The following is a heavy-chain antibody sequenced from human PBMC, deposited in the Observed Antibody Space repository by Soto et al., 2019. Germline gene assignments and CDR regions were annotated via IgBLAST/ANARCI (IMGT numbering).Heavy chain of an antibody. CDR3: ARDRRYCSSTSCPYYYYYYMDV. CDR1: GGTFSSYT. V-gene: IGHV1-69*04. J-gene: IGHJ6*03. CDR2: IIPILGIA. D-gene: IGHD2-2*01. Sequence: SVKVSCKASGGTFSSYTISWVRQAPGQGLEWMGRIIPILGIANYAQKFQGRVTITADKSTSTAYMELSSLRSEDTAVYYCARDRRYCSSTSCPYYYYYYMDVWGKGTTVTVSS.